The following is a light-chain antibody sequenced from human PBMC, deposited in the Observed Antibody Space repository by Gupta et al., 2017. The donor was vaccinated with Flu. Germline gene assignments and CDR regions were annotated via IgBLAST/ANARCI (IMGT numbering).Light chain of an antibody. J-gene: IGLJ3*02. V-gene: IGLV3-25*03. CDR3: QSADSTAWV. CDR2: KDT. Sequence: SPGQTARITCSGDALPNQYTYWYQQKTGQAPVWLIYKDTERPSGIPERFSGSSSGTTVTLTISGGQAEDEADYYCQSADSTAWVFGGGTKL. CDR1: ALPNQY.